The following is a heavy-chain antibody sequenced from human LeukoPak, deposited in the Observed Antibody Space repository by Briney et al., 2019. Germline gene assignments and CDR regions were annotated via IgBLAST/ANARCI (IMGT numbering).Heavy chain of an antibody. CDR1: GFTFSSYS. Sequence: GGSLRLSCAASGFTFSSYSMNWVRQAPGKGLEWVSYISSSSSTIYYADSVKGRFTISRDNAKNSLYLQMNSLRAEDTAVYYCARDRAPLLRYFDWLLRGDAFDIWGQGTMVTVSS. CDR2: ISSSSSTI. CDR3: ARDRAPLLRYFDWLLRGDAFDI. V-gene: IGHV3-48*04. D-gene: IGHD3-9*01. J-gene: IGHJ3*02.